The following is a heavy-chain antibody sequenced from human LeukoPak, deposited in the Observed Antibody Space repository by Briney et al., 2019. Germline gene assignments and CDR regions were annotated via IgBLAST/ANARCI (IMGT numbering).Heavy chain of an antibody. CDR3: ARHVEVRGVIIYYYMDI. D-gene: IGHD3-10*01. CDR2: IYPGDSDT. Sequence: GESLKISCKGSGYSFTSYWIGWVRQMPGKGLEWMGIIYPGDSDTRYSPSFQGQVTISADKSISPAYLQWSSLRASDTAMYYCARHVEVRGVIIYYYMDIWGKGTTVTVSS. V-gene: IGHV5-51*01. CDR1: GYSFTSYW. J-gene: IGHJ6*03.